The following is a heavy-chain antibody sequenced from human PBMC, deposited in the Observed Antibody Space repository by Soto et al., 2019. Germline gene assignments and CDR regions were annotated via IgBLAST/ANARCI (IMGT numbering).Heavy chain of an antibody. CDR1: GFSFTTAGVA. D-gene: IGHD5-12*01. J-gene: IGHJ4*02. CDR2: IYYKDDR. CDR3: AHSDGGYEIIYFDF. Sequence: SGPTLVNPTQTLTLTCTFSGFSFTTAGVAVGWIRQTPGGALEWLTLIYYKDDRRFSPSLKTRLTITGDTSKNQVVLSLTNVDPGDTATYFCAHSDGGYEIIYFDFWGQGIPVTVSS. V-gene: IGHV2-5*01.